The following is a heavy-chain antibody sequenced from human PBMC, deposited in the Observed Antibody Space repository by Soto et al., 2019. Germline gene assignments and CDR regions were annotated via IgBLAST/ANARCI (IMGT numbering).Heavy chain of an antibody. Sequence: GSLRLSCAASGFTFSSYAMSWVRQAPGKGLEWVSAISGSGGSTYYADSVKGRFTISRDNSKNTLYLQMNSLRAEDTAVYYCAKDSSSTYYFDYWGQGTLVTVSS. V-gene: IGHV3-23*01. CDR3: AKDSSSTYYFDY. CDR1: GFTFSSYA. CDR2: ISGSGGST. J-gene: IGHJ4*02. D-gene: IGHD6-6*01.